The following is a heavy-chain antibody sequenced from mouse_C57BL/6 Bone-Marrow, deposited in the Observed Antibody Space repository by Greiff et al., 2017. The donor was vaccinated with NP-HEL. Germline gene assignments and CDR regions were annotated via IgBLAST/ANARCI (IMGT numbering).Heavy chain of an antibody. CDR2: ISSGSSTI. D-gene: IGHD3-3*01. CDR3: ARSRRGTYWYFDV. CDR1: GFTFSDYG. J-gene: IGHJ1*03. V-gene: IGHV5-17*01. Sequence: VQLKESGGGLVKPGGSLKLSCAASGFTFSDYGMHWVRQAPEKGLEWVAYISSGSSTIYYADTVKGRFTISRDNAKNTLFLQMTSLRSEDTAMYYCARSRRGTYWYFDVWGTGTTVTVSS.